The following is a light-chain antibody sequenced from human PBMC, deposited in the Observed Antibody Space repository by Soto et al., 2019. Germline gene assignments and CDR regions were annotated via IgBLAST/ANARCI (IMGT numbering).Light chain of an antibody. CDR3: QHRSNWPWT. J-gene: IGKJ1*01. V-gene: IGKV3-11*01. Sequence: EIVLTQSPVTVSLSPGERATLSCRASQSVGSNLAWYQQRPGQAPRLLIFDASRRATGIPARFSGSGFGTDFTLAISSLEPEDFAVYYCQHRSNWPWTFGQGTKVDIK. CDR2: DAS. CDR1: QSVGSN.